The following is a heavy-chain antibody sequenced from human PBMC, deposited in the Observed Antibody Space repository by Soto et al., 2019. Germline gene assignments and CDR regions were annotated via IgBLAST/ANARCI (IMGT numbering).Heavy chain of an antibody. V-gene: IGHV4-59*01. J-gene: IGHJ5*02. CDR1: GGSISSYY. D-gene: IGHD3-3*01. CDR3: ARSTITIFGVVITSNWFDP. CDR2: IYYSGST. Sequence: SETLSLTCTVSGGSISSYYWSWIRQPPGKGLEWIGYIYYSGSTNYNPSLKSRVTISVDTSKNQFSLKLSSVTAADTAVYYCARSTITIFGVVITSNWFDPWGQGTLVTVSS.